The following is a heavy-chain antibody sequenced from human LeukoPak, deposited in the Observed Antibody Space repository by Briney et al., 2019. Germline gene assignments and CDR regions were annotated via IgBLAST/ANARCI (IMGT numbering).Heavy chain of an antibody. CDR1: GGAFSSYA. CDR3: ARDPARGSYDFDI. V-gene: IGHV1-18*01. Sequence: ASVKVSCKASGGAFSSYAISWVRQAPGQGLEWMGWISAYNGNTNYAQKLQGRVTMTTDTSTSTAYMELRSLRSDDTAVYYCARDPARGSYDFDIGGQGTMVTVSS. J-gene: IGHJ3*02. CDR2: ISAYNGNT. D-gene: IGHD1-26*01.